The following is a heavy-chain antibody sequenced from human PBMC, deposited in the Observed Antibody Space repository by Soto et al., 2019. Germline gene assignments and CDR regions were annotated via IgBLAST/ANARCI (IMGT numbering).Heavy chain of an antibody. J-gene: IGHJ1*01. D-gene: IGHD3-3*01. CDR3: AKDPICSTCFEH. CDR1: GDSISSNNW. V-gene: IGHV4-4*02. CDR2: ISHSGTT. Sequence: SETLSLTCAVSGDSISSNNWWTWVRQSPEKGLQWIGEISHSGTTKCSPSLDGRASISMDKSANQFSLELTSVTAADTAIYYCAKDPICSTCFEHWG.